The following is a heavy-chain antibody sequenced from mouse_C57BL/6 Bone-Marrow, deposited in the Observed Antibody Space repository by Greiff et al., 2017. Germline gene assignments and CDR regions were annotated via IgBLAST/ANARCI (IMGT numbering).Heavy chain of an antibody. Sequence: VQLQQSGPELVKPGASVKISCKASGYTFTDYYMNWVKQSHGKSLEWIGDINPNNGGTSYNQKFKGKATLTVDQSSSTAYMELRSLTSEDSAVYYWARGDYGNDEADWGQGTLVTVSA. J-gene: IGHJ3*01. CDR2: INPNNGGT. V-gene: IGHV1-26*01. D-gene: IGHD2-2*01. CDR1: GYTFTDYY. CDR3: ARGDYGNDEAD.